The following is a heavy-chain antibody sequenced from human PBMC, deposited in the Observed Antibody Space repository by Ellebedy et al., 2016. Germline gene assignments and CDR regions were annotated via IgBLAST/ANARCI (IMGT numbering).Heavy chain of an antibody. V-gene: IGHV5-10-1*01. Sequence: GESLKISXKGSGYSFTSYWISWVRQMPGKGLEWMGRIDPSDSYTNYSPSFQGHVTISADKSISTAYLQWSSLKASDTAMYYCARYRRDGYNSQWYFDLWGRGTLVTVSS. J-gene: IGHJ2*01. D-gene: IGHD5-24*01. CDR2: IDPSDSYT. CDR3: ARYRRDGYNSQWYFDL. CDR1: GYSFTSYW.